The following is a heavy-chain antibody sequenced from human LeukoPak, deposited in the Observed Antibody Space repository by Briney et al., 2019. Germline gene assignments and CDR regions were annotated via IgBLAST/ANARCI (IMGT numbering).Heavy chain of an antibody. CDR1: GGSISSGGYY. CDR3: ARAEGRSSTSCSFDY. D-gene: IGHD2-2*01. V-gene: IGHV4-30-2*01. Sequence: PSETLSLTCTVSGGSISSGGYYWSWIRQPPGKGLEWIGYIYHSGSTYYNPSLKSRVTISVDRSKNQFSLKLSSVTAADTAVYYCARAEGRSSTSCSFDYWGQGTLVTVSS. CDR2: IYHSGST. J-gene: IGHJ4*02.